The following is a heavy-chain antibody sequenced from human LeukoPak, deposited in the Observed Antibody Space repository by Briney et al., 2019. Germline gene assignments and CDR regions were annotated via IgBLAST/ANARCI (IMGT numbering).Heavy chain of an antibody. CDR2: MNPNSGNT. D-gene: IGHD3-16*02. J-gene: IGHJ5*02. CDR1: GYTFTSYD. Sequence: ASVKVSCKASGYTFTSYDINWVRQATGQGLEWMGWMNPNSGNTGYAQKFQGRVTMTRNTPISTAYMELSSLRSEDTAVYYCARTPSMITFGGVIVLNWFDPWGQGTLVTVSS. CDR3: ARTPSMITFGGVIVLNWFDP. V-gene: IGHV1-8*01.